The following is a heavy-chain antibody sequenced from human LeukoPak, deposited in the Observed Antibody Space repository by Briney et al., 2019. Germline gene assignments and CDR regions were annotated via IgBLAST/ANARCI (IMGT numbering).Heavy chain of an antibody. Sequence: GGSLRLSCAASGFTFSNYWMNWVRQAPGKGLEWVSRINSDGSSTTYADSVKGRFTISRDNARNTLYLQMNSLRAEDTAVHYCAKTYYSHICDYSYGNPFDIWGQGTMVTVSS. CDR2: INSDGSST. D-gene: IGHD3-22*01. CDR1: GFTFSNYW. CDR3: AKTYYSHICDYSYGNPFDI. V-gene: IGHV3-74*03. J-gene: IGHJ3*02.